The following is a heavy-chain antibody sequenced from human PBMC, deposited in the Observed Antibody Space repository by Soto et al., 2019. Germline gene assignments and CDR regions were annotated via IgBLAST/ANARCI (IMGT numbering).Heavy chain of an antibody. CDR3: ARGRDYYYHYGMDV. CDR2: IYYSGST. Sequence: PSETLSLTCTVSGGSISSGGYYWSWIRQHPGKGLEWIGYIYYSGSTYYNPSLKSRVTISVDTSKNQFSLKLSSVTAADTAVYYCARGRDYYYHYGMDVWGQGTTVTVSS. V-gene: IGHV4-31*03. J-gene: IGHJ6*02. CDR1: GGSISSGGYY.